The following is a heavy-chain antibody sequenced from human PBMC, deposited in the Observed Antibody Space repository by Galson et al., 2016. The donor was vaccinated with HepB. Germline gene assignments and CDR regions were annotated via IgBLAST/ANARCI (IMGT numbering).Heavy chain of an antibody. CDR3: ARDRVDSDGPYWFFDL. CDR1: GGSISSTSYF. V-gene: IGHV4-39*07. Sequence: SETLSLTCTVSGGSISSTSYFWVWIRQSPGKGLEWIGNIYQDGTTNHNPSLKSRASISIDKSKNQFSLQLTAVTAADTAMYYCARDRVDSDGPYWFFDLWGRGTLVSVSS. J-gene: IGHJ2*01. D-gene: IGHD2-15*01. CDR2: IYQDGTT.